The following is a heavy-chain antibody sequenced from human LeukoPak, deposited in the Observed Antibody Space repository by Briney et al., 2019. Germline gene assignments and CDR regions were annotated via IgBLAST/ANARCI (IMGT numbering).Heavy chain of an antibody. CDR1: GGSISSSNW. Sequence: SETLSLTCAVSGGSISSSNWWSWVRQPPGKGLEWIGEIYHSGSTNYNPSLKSRITMSVDKSSNQFSLKLSSVTAADTAVYYCATSANHGWFDPWGQGTLVTVSS. CDR2: IYHSGST. CDR3: ATSANHGWFDP. J-gene: IGHJ5*02. D-gene: IGHD1-14*01. V-gene: IGHV4-4*02.